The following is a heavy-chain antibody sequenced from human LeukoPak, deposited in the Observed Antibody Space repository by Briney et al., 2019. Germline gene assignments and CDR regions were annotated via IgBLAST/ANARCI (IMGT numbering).Heavy chain of an antibody. CDR2: INYSGST. Sequence: SETLSFTCRVYGGSFSGYFWIWFRQPPGRGLEWIGEINYSGSTNYNSSLKRRAIISVDTSKNQFSLKLTSVTAADTAVYFCAKYRYGYRGMDSWGQGTQVTVSS. V-gene: IGHV4-34*01. CDR3: AKYRYGYRGMDS. D-gene: IGHD5-18*01. CDR1: GGSFSGYF. J-gene: IGHJ4*02.